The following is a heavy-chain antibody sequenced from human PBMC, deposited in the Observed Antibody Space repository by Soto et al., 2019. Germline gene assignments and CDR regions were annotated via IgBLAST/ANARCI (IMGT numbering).Heavy chain of an antibody. CDR1: GFTFSSYG. J-gene: IGHJ4*02. CDR3: AREVTIFGVVIDY. Sequence: GGSLRLSCAASGFTFSSYGMHWVRQAPGKGLEWVAVIWYDGSNKYYADSVKGRFTISRDNSKNTLYLQMNSLRAEDTAVYYFAREVTIFGVVIDYWGQGSLVPVSS. CDR2: IWYDGSNK. D-gene: IGHD3-3*01. V-gene: IGHV3-33*01.